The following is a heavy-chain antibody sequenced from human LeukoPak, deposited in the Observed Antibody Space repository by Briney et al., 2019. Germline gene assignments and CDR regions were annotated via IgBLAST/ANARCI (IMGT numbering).Heavy chain of an antibody. D-gene: IGHD2-15*01. CDR2: ISSSGSTI. J-gene: IGHJ4*02. CDR1: GFTFSSYE. Sequence: PGGSLRLSCAASGFTFSSYEMNWVRQAPGKGLEGVSYISSSGSTIYYADSVKGRFTISRDNAKNSLYLQMNSLRAEDTAAYYCARDGPSRYCSGGSCAVDYWGQGTLVTVSS. V-gene: IGHV3-48*03. CDR3: ARDGPSRYCSGGSCAVDY.